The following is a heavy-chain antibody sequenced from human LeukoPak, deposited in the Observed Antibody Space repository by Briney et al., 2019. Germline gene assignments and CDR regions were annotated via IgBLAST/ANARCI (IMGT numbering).Heavy chain of an antibody. J-gene: IGHJ4*02. CDR3: ARFKSPGIPFDY. Sequence: PSETLSLTCTVSGGSISSYYSSWIGQPPGKGLEWIGYIYYSGSTNYNPSLKSRVTISVDTSKNQFSLKLSSVTAADTAVYYCARFKSPGIPFDYWGQGTLVTVSS. CDR2: IYYSGST. V-gene: IGHV4-59*01. CDR1: GGSISSYY. D-gene: IGHD1-14*01.